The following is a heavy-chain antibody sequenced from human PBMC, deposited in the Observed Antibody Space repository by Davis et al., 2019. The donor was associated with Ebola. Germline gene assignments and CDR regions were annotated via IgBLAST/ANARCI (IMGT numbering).Heavy chain of an antibody. J-gene: IGHJ4*02. D-gene: IGHD4-11*01. CDR3: AKVPTYSNYVLTDY. V-gene: IGHV3-21*01. CDR1: GFTVSSNY. Sequence: PGGSLRLSCAASGFTVSSNYMNWVRQAPGKGLEWVSSISSSSSYIYYADSVKGRFTISRDNAKNSLYLQMNSLRAEDTAVYYCAKVPTYSNYVLTDYWGQGTLVTVSS. CDR2: ISSSSSYI.